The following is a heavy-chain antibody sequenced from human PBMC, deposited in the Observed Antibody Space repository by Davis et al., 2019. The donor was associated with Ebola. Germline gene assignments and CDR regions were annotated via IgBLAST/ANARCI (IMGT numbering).Heavy chain of an antibody. CDR3: ARGGGGNGYVL. D-gene: IGHD5-18*01. V-gene: IGHV4-34*11. Sequence: GSLRLSCAVYGGSFSGYYWSWIRQPPGKGLEWIGYISYSGSTNYNPSLKSRATISIDASRNQFSLKLSSVTAADTAVYFCARGGGGNGYVLWGQGTLVTVSS. CDR1: GGSFSGYY. CDR2: ISYSGST. J-gene: IGHJ4*02.